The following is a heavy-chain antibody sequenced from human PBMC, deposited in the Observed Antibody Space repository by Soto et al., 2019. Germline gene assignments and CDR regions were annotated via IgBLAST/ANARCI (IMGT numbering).Heavy chain of an antibody. Sequence: EVQLVESGGGLVQPGGSLRLSCAACGFTFSNYAMHWVRQAPGKGLEYVSTISSNGHSTDYANSVKGRFTISRDNSMNTLYLQMGSLRAEAMAVYYCARGSNGYHFDYWGQGTLVTVSS. CDR1: GFTFSNYA. CDR2: ISSNGHST. J-gene: IGHJ4*02. CDR3: ARGSNGYHFDY. V-gene: IGHV3-64*01. D-gene: IGHD5-12*01.